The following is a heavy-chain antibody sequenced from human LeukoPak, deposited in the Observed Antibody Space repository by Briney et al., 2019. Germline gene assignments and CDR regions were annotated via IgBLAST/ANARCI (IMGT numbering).Heavy chain of an antibody. J-gene: IGHJ4*02. CDR1: GGSISSGSYY. D-gene: IGHD6-19*01. CDR3: AKAPRYSSGWYWNY. V-gene: IGHV4-61*02. Sequence: SETLSLTCTVSGGSISSGSYYWSWIRQPAGKGLEWIGRIYTSGSTNYNPSLKSRVTISVDTSKNQFSLKLSSVTAADTAVYYCAKAPRYSSGWYWNYWGQGTLVTVSS. CDR2: IYTSGST.